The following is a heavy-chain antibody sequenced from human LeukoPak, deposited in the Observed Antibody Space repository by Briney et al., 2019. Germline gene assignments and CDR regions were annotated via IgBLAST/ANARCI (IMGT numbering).Heavy chain of an antibody. CDR1: GFTFSSYW. CDR2: IKSDGSRT. CDR3: ARYYTIIAYCGGDCSTPSQHFDY. Sequence: PGGSLRLSCAVSGFTFSSYWMHWVRQAPGKGLVWVSRIKSDGSRTDYADSVKGRFTISRDNAKNTLYLQMNSLRAEDTAVYYCARYYTIIAYCGGDCSTPSQHFDYWGQGTLVTVSS. J-gene: IGHJ4*02. V-gene: IGHV3-74*01. D-gene: IGHD2-21*02.